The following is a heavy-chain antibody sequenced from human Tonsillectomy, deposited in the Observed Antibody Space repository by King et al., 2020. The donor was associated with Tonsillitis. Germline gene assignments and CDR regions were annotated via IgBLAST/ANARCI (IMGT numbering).Heavy chain of an antibody. CDR1: EYTFTYRY. CDR2: ITVFNGNI. V-gene: IGHV1-45*02. D-gene: IGHD3-10*01. J-gene: IGHJ4*02. Sequence: QRQLVQSGAEVKKTGSSVKVSCTASEYTFTYRYLHWVRQAPGQAPEWMGWITVFNGNINYAQKFEDRVTITRDMSLSTVYMELSSLKSEDTAMYFCARSSLYGGQYYFDSWGQGTLVTVSS. CDR3: ARSSLYGGQYYFDS.